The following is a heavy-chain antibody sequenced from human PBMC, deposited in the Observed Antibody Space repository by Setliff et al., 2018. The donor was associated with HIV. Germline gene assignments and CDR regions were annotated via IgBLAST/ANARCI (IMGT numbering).Heavy chain of an antibody. D-gene: IGHD3-10*01. CDR3: AKAVRGYGSTYYNYYYMDV. Sequence: SVKVSCKASRRAFSEDAINWVRQAPGEGLEWVGGIIHILGTADYAEKFQGRVTITADEPRSTVYLEVSNLRSEDTAVYYCAKAVRGYGSTYYNYYYMDVWGKGTTVTVSS. CDR2: IIHILGTA. CDR1: RRAFSEDA. J-gene: IGHJ6*03. V-gene: IGHV1-69*13.